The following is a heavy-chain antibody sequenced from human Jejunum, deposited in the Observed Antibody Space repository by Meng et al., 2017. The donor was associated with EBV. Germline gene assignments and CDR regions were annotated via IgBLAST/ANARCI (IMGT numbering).Heavy chain of an antibody. V-gene: IGHV1-3*01. CDR1: GYTFTNYP. CDR2: INPGNGET. Sequence: VQLVQSEGEVKKSGASVKPSRKASGYTFTNYPIHWVRQAPGQRPEWMGCINPGNGETEFSQKFQGRVTITRDTSATTAYMELTSLRSEDTAVYYCASRPGFNIGPFDYWGQGTLVTVSS. J-gene: IGHJ4*02. CDR3: ASRPGFNIGPFDY. D-gene: IGHD3/OR15-3a*01.